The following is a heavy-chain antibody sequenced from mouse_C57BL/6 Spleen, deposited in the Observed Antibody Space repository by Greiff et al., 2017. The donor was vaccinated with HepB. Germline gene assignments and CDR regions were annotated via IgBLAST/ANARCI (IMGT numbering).Heavy chain of an antibody. J-gene: IGHJ4*01. CDR3: AIYYGNYEEYYYAMDY. CDR2: IHPSDSDT. V-gene: IGHV1-74*01. Sequence: VQLQQPGAELVKPGASVKVSCKASGYTFTSYWMHWVKQRPGQGLEWIGRIHPSDSDTNYNQKFKGKATLTVDKSSSTAYMQLSSLTSEDSAVYYCAIYYGNYEEYYYAMDYWGQGTSVTVSS. D-gene: IGHD2-1*01. CDR1: GYTFTSYW.